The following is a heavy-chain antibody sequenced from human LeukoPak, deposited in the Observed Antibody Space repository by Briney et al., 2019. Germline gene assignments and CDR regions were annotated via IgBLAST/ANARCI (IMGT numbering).Heavy chain of an antibody. D-gene: IGHD2-21*02. V-gene: IGHV1-2*02. CDR2: NDPNSGGT. Sequence: GASVKVSCKASGYTFTGYYLHWVRQAPGQGLEWMGWNDPNSGGTNYAQKFQGRVTMTRDTFISTAYMELSRLRSDDTAVYYCARGHSDLDYWGQGTLVTVSS. CDR1: GYTFTGYY. J-gene: IGHJ4*02. CDR3: ARGHSDLDY.